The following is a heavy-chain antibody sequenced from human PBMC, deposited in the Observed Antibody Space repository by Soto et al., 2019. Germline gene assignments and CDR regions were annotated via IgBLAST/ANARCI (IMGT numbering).Heavy chain of an antibody. D-gene: IGHD1-26*01. V-gene: IGHV3-30*18. J-gene: IGHJ4*02. CDR2: ISKDGNDQ. CDR1: GFTFSTYA. Sequence: QVQLVESGGGVVQPGTSLRLSCAASGFTFSTYAMHWVRQAPGKGLEWVAMISKDGNDQYYADSLKGRFTVSRDNSKNTVSLQMHSLRPEDTAFYYCAKDRWEFTRYFDSWGQGTLVTVSS. CDR3: AKDRWEFTRYFDS.